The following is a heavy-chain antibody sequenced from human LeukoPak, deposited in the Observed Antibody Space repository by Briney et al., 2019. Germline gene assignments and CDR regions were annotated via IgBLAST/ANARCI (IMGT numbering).Heavy chain of an antibody. CDR1: GFTFDDYT. V-gene: IGHV3-43*01. CDR3: VAAAGIFSSFDY. CDR2: ISWDGGST. Sequence: QTGGSLRLSCAASGFTFDDYTMHWVRQAPGKGLEWVSLISWDGGSTYYADSVKGRFTISRDNSKNSLYLQMNSLRTEDTALYYCVAAAGIFSSFDYWGQGTLVTVSS. J-gene: IGHJ4*02. D-gene: IGHD6-13*01.